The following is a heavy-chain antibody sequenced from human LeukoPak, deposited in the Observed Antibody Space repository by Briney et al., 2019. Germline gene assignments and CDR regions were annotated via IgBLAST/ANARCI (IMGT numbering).Heavy chain of an antibody. Sequence: PSETLSLTCTVSGGSISSSTYYWVWIRQPPGKGLEWIGSIHYSGSAFYSPSLERRVAMSVHTSWNQFSLQLNSVTAADTAVYYCARTTSSSDISTDCTATSFDIWGQGTMVTVSS. CDR2: IHYSGSA. CDR3: ARTTSSSDISTDCTATSFDI. CDR1: GGSISSSTYY. V-gene: IGHV4-39*01. J-gene: IGHJ3*02. D-gene: IGHD3-9*01.